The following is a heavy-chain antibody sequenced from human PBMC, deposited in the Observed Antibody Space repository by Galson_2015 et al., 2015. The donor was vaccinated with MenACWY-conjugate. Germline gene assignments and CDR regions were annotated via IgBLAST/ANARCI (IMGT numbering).Heavy chain of an antibody. D-gene: IGHD6-6*01. CDR3: ASSSIAARRGQYYFDY. V-gene: IGHV3-7*03. CDR1: GFTFSSYW. J-gene: IGHJ4*02. CDR2: IKQDGSEK. Sequence: SLRLSCAASGFTFSSYWMSWVRQAPGKGLEWVANIKQDGSEKYYVDSVKGRFTISRDNAKNSLYLRMNSLRAEDTAVYYCASSSIAARRGQYYFDYWGQGTLVTVSS.